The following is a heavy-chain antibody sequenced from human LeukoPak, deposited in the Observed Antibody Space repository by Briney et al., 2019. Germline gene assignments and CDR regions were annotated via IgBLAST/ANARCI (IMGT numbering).Heavy chain of an antibody. CDR2: ISSSGNTI. CDR3: TRDLDGSGSYNWFDP. D-gene: IGHD3-10*01. Sequence: GGSLRLSCSASGFTFSSYEMNWVRQAPGKGLEWVSYISSSGNTIYYADSVKGRFTISRDNAKHSLYLQMNSLRAEDTAVYYCTRDLDGSGSYNWFDPWGQGTLVTVAS. CDR1: GFTFSSYE. V-gene: IGHV3-48*03. J-gene: IGHJ5*02.